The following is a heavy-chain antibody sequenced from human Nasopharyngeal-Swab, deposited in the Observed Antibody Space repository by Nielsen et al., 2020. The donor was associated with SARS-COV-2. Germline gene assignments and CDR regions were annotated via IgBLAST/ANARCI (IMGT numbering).Heavy chain of an antibody. Sequence: WVRQAPGQGLEWMGGIIPIFGTANYAQKFQGRVTITADKSTSTAYMELSSLRSEDTAVYYCARDTMVRGVNITPYDAFDIWGQGTMVTVSS. D-gene: IGHD3-10*01. J-gene: IGHJ3*02. CDR2: IIPIFGTA. CDR3: ARDTMVRGVNITPYDAFDI. V-gene: IGHV1-69*06.